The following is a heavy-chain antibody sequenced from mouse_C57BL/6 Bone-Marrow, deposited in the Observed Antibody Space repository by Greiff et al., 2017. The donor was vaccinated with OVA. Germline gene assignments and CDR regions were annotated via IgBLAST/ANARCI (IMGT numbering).Heavy chain of an antibody. Sequence: EVMLVESGGGLVKPGASLKLSCAASGFTFSDYGMHWVRQAPEKGLEWVAYISSGSSTTYYADTVKGRSTISRDNAKNTLFLQMTSLRSEDTAMYYYARLYYDCDAVYYVDYGDQGTALTVSA. CDR1: GFTFSDYG. CDR2: ISSGSSTT. V-gene: IGHV5-17*01. CDR3: ARLYYDCDAVYYVDY. D-gene: IGHD2-4*01. J-gene: IGHJ2*01.